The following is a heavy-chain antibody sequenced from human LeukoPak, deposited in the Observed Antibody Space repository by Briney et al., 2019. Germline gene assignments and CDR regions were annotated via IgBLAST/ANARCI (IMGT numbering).Heavy chain of an antibody. CDR1: GFTFSSYW. V-gene: IGHV3-7*01. CDR2: IKEGGSEK. J-gene: IGHJ4*02. CDR3: AREDPYYYGSGSYPFDY. Sequence: GGSLRLSCAASGFTFSSYWMSWVRQAPGKGLEWVANIKEGGSEKYYVDSVKGRFTISRDNAKNSLYLQMNSLRAEDTAVYYCAREDPYYYGSGSYPFDYWGQGTLVTVSS. D-gene: IGHD3-10*01.